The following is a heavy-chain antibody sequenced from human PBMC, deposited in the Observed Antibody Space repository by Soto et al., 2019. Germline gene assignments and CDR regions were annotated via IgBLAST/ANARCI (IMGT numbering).Heavy chain of an antibody. CDR3: ARERVVLGRAAVRVWDDYQYYGTDD. D-gene: IGHD2-2*02. CDR1: GGSFSEDY. CDR2: ISHSGST. J-gene: IGHJ6*02. Sequence: SEILSLTCAICGGSFSEDYWSWIRQPPGEGLEWIGKISHSGSTNYSRSLKSRVTRSADTSKSRFSLRLSSVTAADTAVYYCARERVVLGRAAVRVWDDYQYYGTDDWGQGTTVTVSS. V-gene: IGHV4-34*01.